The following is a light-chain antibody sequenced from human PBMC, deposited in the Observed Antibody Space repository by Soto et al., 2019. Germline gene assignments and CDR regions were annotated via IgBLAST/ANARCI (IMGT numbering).Light chain of an antibody. CDR3: VSYTTGSGWV. J-gene: IGLJ3*02. Sequence: QSVLTQPASVSGSPGQSITISCTGTSSDVGGYNHVSWYQQHPGKAPKFMIYEVTNRPSGVSNRFSGSKSGNTASLTISGLQADDEADYYCVSYTTGSGWVFGGGTKVTVL. V-gene: IGLV2-14*01. CDR2: EVT. CDR1: SSDVGGYNH.